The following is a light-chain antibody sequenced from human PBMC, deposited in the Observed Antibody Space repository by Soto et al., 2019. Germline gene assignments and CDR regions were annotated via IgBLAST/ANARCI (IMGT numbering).Light chain of an antibody. CDR1: SSDVGSYDL. V-gene: IGLV2-23*01. J-gene: IGLJ1*01. CDR2: EGG. CDR3: CSYAGTYV. Sequence: QSVLIQPASVSGSPGQSITISCTGTSSDVGSYDLVSWYQQHPGKAPKLLIYEGGKRPSGVSNRFSGSKSAYTASLTISGLQAEDEADYYCCSYAGTYVFGTGTKVTVL.